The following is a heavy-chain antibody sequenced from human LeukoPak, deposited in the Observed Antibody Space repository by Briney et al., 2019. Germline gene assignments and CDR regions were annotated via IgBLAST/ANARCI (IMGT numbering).Heavy chain of an antibody. D-gene: IGHD3-3*01. J-gene: IGHJ4*02. CDR2: ISGSGGST. CDR1: GFTFSSYA. Sequence: GGSLRLSCAASGFTFSSYAMSWVRQAPGKGLGWVSAISGSGGSTYYADSVKGRFTISRDNSKNTLYLQMNSLRAEDTAVYYCAKRGDYDFWSGYYAPFDYWGQGTLVTVSS. CDR3: AKRGDYDFWSGYYAPFDY. V-gene: IGHV3-23*01.